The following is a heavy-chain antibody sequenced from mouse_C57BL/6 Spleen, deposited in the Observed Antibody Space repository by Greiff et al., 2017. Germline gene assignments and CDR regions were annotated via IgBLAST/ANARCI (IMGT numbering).Heavy chain of an antibody. V-gene: IGHV14-3*01. CDR3: ARSKVYYYGSSSWDY. Sequence: EVQLQQSVAELVRPGASVKLSCTASGFNIKNTYMHWVKQRPEQGLEWIGRIDPANGNTKYAPTFQGKATITADTSSNTAYLQLSSLTSEDTAIYYWARSKVYYYGSSSWDYWGQGTTLTVSA. CDR1: GFNIKNTY. J-gene: IGHJ2*01. CDR2: IDPANGNT. D-gene: IGHD1-1*01.